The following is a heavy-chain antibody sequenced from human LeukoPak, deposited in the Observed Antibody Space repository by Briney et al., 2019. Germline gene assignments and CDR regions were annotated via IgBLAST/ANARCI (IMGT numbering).Heavy chain of an antibody. CDR3: ARDVGYDSSGSYPYYFDY. J-gene: IGHJ4*02. CDR1: RFSFSSYW. CDR2: IKQDGGEK. D-gene: IGHD3-22*01. Sequence: GGSLRLSCAASRFSFSSYWMAWVRQAPGKGLEWVANIKQDGGEKHYVDSVQGRFAISRDNAKNSLYLQMNSLRAEDTAVYYCARDVGYDSSGSYPYYFDYWGLGTLVTVSS. V-gene: IGHV3-7*05.